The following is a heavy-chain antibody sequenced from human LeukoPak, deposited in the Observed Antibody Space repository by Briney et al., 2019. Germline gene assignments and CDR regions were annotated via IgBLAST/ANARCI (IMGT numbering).Heavy chain of an antibody. Sequence: GSLRLSCAASGFTFSSYAMSWVRQPPGKGLEWIGSIYYSGSTYYNPSLKSRVTISVDTSKNQFSLKLSSVTAADTAVYYCARDDYYGSGSWYYWGQGTLVTVSS. CDR3: ARDDYYGSGSWYY. V-gene: IGHV4-39*07. CDR1: GFTFSSYA. CDR2: IYYSGST. J-gene: IGHJ4*02. D-gene: IGHD3-10*01.